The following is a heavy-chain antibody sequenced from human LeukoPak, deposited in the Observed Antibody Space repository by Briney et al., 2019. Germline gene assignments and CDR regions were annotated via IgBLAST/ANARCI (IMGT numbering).Heavy chain of an antibody. CDR1: GGSISSGKNY. V-gene: IGHV4-61*02. CDR2: IYTGGTT. Sequence: SETLSLTCIVSGGSISSGKNYWSWIRQPAGKELEWIGRIYTGGTTSYNPSLKSRVTISVDTSKSQFSLKLSSVTAADTAVYYCARDRPGGSSLDYWGQGILVTVSS. J-gene: IGHJ4*02. D-gene: IGHD6-13*01. CDR3: ARDRPGGSSLDY.